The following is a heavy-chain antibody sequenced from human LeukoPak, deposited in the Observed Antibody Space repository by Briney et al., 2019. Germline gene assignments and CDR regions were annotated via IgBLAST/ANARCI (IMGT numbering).Heavy chain of an antibody. CDR2: IIPIFGTA. Sequence: ASVKVSCKASGGTFSSYAISWVRQAPGQGLEWMGGIIPIFGTANYAQKFQGRVTITTDESTSTAYMELSSLRSEDTAVYYCAREGTGDHAFDTWGQGTMVTVSS. D-gene: IGHD7-27*01. CDR1: GGTFSSYA. CDR3: AREGTGDHAFDT. V-gene: IGHV1-69*05. J-gene: IGHJ3*02.